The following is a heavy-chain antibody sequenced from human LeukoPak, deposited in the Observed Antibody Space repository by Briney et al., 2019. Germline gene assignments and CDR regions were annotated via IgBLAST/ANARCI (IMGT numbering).Heavy chain of an antibody. CDR3: AKKGETLTAHSHFDY. Sequence: GGSLRLSCAASGFTFSNYGMHWVRQAPGKGLEWVAVISYEGSTKFYTDSVRGRFTISRGNSKNVVYLQMNSLRVEDTAMYYCAKKGETLTAHSHFDYWGQGTLVTVSS. V-gene: IGHV3-30*18. D-gene: IGHD2-21*02. J-gene: IGHJ4*02. CDR1: GFTFSNYG. CDR2: ISYEGSTK.